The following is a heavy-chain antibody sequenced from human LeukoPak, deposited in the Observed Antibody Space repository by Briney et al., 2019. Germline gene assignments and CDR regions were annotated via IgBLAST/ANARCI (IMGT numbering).Heavy chain of an antibody. CDR3: ARGEYYYDSSGLLCDY. Sequence: PGGSLRLSCAASGFTFSSYSMNWVRQAPGKGLEWVSSISSSSSYIYYADSVKGRFTISRDNAKNSLYLQMNSLRAEDTAVYCCARGEYYYDSSGLLCDYWGQGTLVTVSS. CDR1: GFTFSSYS. V-gene: IGHV3-21*01. J-gene: IGHJ4*02. CDR2: ISSSSSYI. D-gene: IGHD3-22*01.